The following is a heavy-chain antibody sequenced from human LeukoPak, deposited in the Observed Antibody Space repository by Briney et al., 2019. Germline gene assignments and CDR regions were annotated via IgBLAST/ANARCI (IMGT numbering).Heavy chain of an antibody. CDR2: IRYDGTNK. V-gene: IGHV3-30*02. J-gene: IGHJ4*02. Sequence: GGSLRLSCAASGFTFSSYGMHWVRQAPGKGLEWVAFIRYDGTNKYYADSVKGRFTISGDNSKNTLYLQMNSLRAEDTAVYYCAEDSADLVRGVTSFDFWGQGILVTVSS. CDR1: GFTFSSYG. D-gene: IGHD3-10*01. CDR3: AEDSADLVRGVTSFDF.